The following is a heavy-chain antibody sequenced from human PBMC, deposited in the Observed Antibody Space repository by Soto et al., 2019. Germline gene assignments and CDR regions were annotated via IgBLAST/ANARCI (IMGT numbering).Heavy chain of an antibody. D-gene: IGHD3-22*01. V-gene: IGHV4-4*02. J-gene: IGHJ5*02. CDR1: GGSINSSNW. CDR2: SYPSGTT. CDR3: ARKGWRCEVVPRGGRAP. Sequence: SETLSLTCAVSGGSINSSNWWPWVRPTPGQGLEWIGESYPSGTTNYHPSLKPRVTISLDNATNQFSLRMTSVTAADTAFYYCARKGWRCEVVPRGGRAPGGQGRLVTVAS.